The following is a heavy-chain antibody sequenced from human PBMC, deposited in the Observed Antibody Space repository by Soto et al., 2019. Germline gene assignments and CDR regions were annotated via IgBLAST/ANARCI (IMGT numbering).Heavy chain of an antibody. CDR2: IWYDGSNK. V-gene: IGHV3-33*01. CDR3: ARRLLVRGDWFDP. J-gene: IGHJ5*02. CDR1: GFTFSSYG. Sequence: QVQLVESGGGVVQPGRSLRLSCAASGFTFSSYGMHWVRQAPGKGLEWVAVIWYDGSNKYYADSVKGRFTISRDNSKNTLYLQMNSLRAEDTAVYYCARRLLVRGDWFDPWGQGTLVTVSS. D-gene: IGHD3-10*01.